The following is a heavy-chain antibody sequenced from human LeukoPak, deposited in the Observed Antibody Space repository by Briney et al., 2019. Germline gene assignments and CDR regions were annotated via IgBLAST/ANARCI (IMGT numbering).Heavy chain of an antibody. CDR1: GGSISSYF. Sequence: PSETLSLTCFVSGGSISSYFWNWIRQPPRKGLEWIGYNHYSGSTNYNPSLKSRVTISVDTSKNRLSLKLNSVTAADTAVYYCVRATAAGLNAFDFWGQGTMVTVSS. CDR3: VRATAAGLNAFDF. J-gene: IGHJ3*01. D-gene: IGHD6-13*01. CDR2: NHYSGST. V-gene: IGHV4-59*01.